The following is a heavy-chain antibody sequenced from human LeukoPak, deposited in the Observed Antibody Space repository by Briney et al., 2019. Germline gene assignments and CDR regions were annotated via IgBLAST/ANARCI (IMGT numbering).Heavy chain of an antibody. CDR3: ARQTGSGLFILP. Sequence: PSQSLSLTCTVSGASISSSNSYWGWIRPPPGKGLEWIGSIYYSGNTYYNASLKSQASISIHTSKNLFSLRVTSPSAADTAVYYCARQTGSGLFILPGGQGTLVTVSS. CDR1: GASISSSNSY. J-gene: IGHJ4*02. D-gene: IGHD3/OR15-3a*01. CDR2: IYYSGNT. V-gene: IGHV4-39*01.